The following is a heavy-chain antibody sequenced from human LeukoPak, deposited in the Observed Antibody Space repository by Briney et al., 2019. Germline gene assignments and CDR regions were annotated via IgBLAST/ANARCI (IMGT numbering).Heavy chain of an antibody. J-gene: IGHJ4*02. CDR2: ISSSGSTI. V-gene: IGHV3-11*01. CDR3: ARVPVASWIQLDS. Sequence: GGSLRLSCAASGFTFSDYYMSWIRQAPGKGLEWVSYISSSGSTIYYADSVKGRFTISRDNAKNSLYLQMNSLRAEDTALYYCARVPVASWIQLDSWGQGTLVTVSS. CDR1: GFTFSDYY. D-gene: IGHD6-13*01.